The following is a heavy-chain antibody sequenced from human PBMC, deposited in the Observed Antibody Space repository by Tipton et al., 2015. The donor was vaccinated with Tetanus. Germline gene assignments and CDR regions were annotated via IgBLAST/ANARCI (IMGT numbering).Heavy chain of an antibody. Sequence: TLSLTCAVSRGSRSANYWSWIRQSPGKGLEWIGYIQYNGITNYHPSLKSRVTISVDSSTSQFSLRLASVTAADTAVYHCACGSGYFDSSYHSPLDFWGRGTLVTVSS. D-gene: IGHD3-22*01. CDR3: ACGSGYFDSSYHSPLDF. J-gene: IGHJ4*02. CDR2: IQYNGIT. CDR1: RGSRSANY. V-gene: IGHV4-59*01.